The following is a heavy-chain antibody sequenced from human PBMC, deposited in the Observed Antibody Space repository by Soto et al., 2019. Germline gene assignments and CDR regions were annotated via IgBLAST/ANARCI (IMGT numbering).Heavy chain of an antibody. V-gene: IGHV3-23*05. CDR1: GGTFVTYA. Sequence: GGPLIHTCAVSGGTFVTYARSWVRNKPGKGLEWVSTIDRISSRTYYADSVKGRFTISRDNFKNMLYLQMNSLRAEDTAVYYCAKHDFWTLYNTGLDSWGQGTLVTGSS. CDR3: AKHDFWTLYNTGLDS. CDR2: IDRISSRT. D-gene: IGHD3-3*01. J-gene: IGHJ4*02.